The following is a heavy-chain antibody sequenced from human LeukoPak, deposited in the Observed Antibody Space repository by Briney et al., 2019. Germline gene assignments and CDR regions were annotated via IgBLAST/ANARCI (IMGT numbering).Heavy chain of an antibody. V-gene: IGHV3-30*18. CDR1: GFTFSSYG. J-gene: IGHJ4*02. CDR2: ISYDGSNK. Sequence: GGSLRLSCAASGFTFSSYGMHWVRQAPGKGLEWVAVISYDGSNKYYADSVKGRFTISRDNSKNTLYLQMNSLRAEDTAVYYRAKERVYSLDYWGPGTPVTVSS. D-gene: IGHD2-8*01. CDR3: AKERVYSLDY.